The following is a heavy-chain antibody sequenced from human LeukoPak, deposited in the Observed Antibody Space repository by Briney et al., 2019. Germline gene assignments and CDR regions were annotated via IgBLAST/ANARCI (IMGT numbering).Heavy chain of an antibody. CDR3: ARGGSRQWLAGDAFDI. J-gene: IGHJ3*02. CDR2: IYYSGST. Sequence: SETLALICTVSGGSISSYYWSWIRQPPGKGLEWIGYIYYSGSTNYNPSLKSRVTISVDTSKNQFSLKLSSVTAADTAVYYCARGGSRQWLAGDAFDIWGQGTMVTVSS. D-gene: IGHD6-19*01. CDR1: GGSISSYY. V-gene: IGHV4-59*01.